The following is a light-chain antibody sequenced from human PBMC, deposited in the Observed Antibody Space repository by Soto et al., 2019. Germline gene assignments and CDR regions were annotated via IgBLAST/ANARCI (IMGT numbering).Light chain of an antibody. Sequence: QSALTQPRSVSGSPGQSITISCTGTSTDVGAFRYVSWYQQHPGKAPKIIIYDVSERPSGVPDRFSGSKSGNTTSLTISGLQTEDEADYYCCSYAGRYTWVFGGGTKLTVL. J-gene: IGLJ3*02. CDR2: DVS. CDR3: CSYAGRYTWV. CDR1: STDVGAFRY. V-gene: IGLV2-11*01.